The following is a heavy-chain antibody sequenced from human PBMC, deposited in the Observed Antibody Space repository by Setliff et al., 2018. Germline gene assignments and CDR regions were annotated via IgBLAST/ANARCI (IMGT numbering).Heavy chain of an antibody. CDR1: GGSISSYY. D-gene: IGHD6-13*01. V-gene: IGHV4-59*01. Sequence: SETLSLTCTVSGGSISSYYWSWIRQPPGKGLEWIGYINYSGSTNYNPSLKSRVTISEDMSKNQFSLKVSSVTAADTAIYYCALSSSWFKDFQHWGQGTLVSVSS. J-gene: IGHJ1*01. CDR2: INYSGST. CDR3: ALSSSWFKDFQH.